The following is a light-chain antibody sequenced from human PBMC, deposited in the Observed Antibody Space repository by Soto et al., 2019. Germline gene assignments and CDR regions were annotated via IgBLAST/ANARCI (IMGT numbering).Light chain of an antibody. CDR3: QQYNSYLTWT. CDR1: QDISNY. V-gene: IGKV1-27*01. J-gene: IGKJ1*01. Sequence: DIQMTQSPSSLSASVGDRVTITCRTSQDISNYLAWYQQKPGKVPKLLIYAASSLRSGVPSRFTASAFGTDFTLTISSLQPDDFATYYCQQYNSYLTWTFGQGTKVDIK. CDR2: AAS.